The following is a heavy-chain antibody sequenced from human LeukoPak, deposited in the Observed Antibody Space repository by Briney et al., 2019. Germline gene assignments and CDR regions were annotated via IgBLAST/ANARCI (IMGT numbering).Heavy chain of an antibody. J-gene: IGHJ3*02. CDR2: IYFSGST. Sequence: SETLSLTCTVSGGSISSYYWSWIRQPPGKGLKWIGYIYFSGSTNYNPSLKSRVTISVDTSKNQFSLKLSSVTAADTAVYYCARPRGGSYRDAFDIWGQGTMVTVSS. V-gene: IGHV4-59*08. D-gene: IGHD3-16*02. CDR1: GGSISSYY. CDR3: ARPRGGSYRDAFDI.